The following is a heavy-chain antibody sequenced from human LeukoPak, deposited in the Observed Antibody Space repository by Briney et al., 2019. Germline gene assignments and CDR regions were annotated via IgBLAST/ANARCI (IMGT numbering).Heavy chain of an antibody. CDR3: GRQVAPGQWLVNL. CDR1: GFTFSNYA. Sequence: GGSLRLSCVASGFTFSNYAIHWVRRPPGKGLEWVAVMSTDGSLQYYANSVKGRFTISRDNHKSTLFLQMNSLSAADTAVYYCGRQVAPGQWLVNLWGQGTLVTVSS. J-gene: IGHJ5*02. CDR2: MSTDGSLQ. D-gene: IGHD6-19*01. V-gene: IGHV3-30*01.